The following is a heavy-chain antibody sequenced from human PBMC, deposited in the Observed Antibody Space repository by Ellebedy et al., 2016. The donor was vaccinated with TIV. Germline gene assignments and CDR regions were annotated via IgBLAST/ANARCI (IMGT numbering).Heavy chain of an antibody. CDR3: AKGLGGLQLWFDP. J-gene: IGHJ5*02. D-gene: IGHD1-1*01. V-gene: IGHV4-34*01. CDR1: GGSFRGYY. CDR2: INPSGVI. Sequence: MPSDTLSLTCAVPGGSFRGYYWSWTRQPPGKGLEWIGEINPSGVINSDPSLKSRVTISADTSKNQVSLRLSSVSAADTAIYFCAKGLGGLQLWFDPWGQGTLVTVSS.